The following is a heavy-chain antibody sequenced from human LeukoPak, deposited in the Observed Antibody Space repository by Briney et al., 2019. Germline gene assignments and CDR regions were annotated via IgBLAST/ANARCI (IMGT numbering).Heavy chain of an antibody. CDR2: IYYSGST. D-gene: IGHD3-9*01. CDR3: ASADYDMAFDI. CDR1: GGSTSSRGYY. Sequence: SETLSLACTVSGGSTSSRGYYWSWIRQHPGKGLEWIGYIYYSGSTDYNPSLKSRFTMSVYASKNQFSLKLSSVTAADTAVYYCASADYDMAFDIWGQGTMVTVSS. V-gene: IGHV4-31*03. J-gene: IGHJ3*02.